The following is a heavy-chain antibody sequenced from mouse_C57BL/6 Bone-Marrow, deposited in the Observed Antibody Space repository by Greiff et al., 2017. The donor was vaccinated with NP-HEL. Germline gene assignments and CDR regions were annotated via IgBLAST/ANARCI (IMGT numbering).Heavy chain of an antibody. Sequence: QVQLKQPGAELVMPGASVKLSCKASGYTFTSYWMHWVKQRPGQGLEWIGEIDPSDSYTNYNQKFKGKSTLTVDKSSSTAYMQLSSLTSEDSAVYYGAREDYYGSSYLPYWYFDVWGTGTTVTVSS. D-gene: IGHD1-1*01. CDR1: GYTFTSYW. J-gene: IGHJ1*03. V-gene: IGHV1-69*01. CDR2: IDPSDSYT. CDR3: AREDYYGSSYLPYWYFDV.